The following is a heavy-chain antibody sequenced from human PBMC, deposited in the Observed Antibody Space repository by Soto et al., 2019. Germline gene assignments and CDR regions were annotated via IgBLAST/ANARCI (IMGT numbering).Heavy chain of an antibody. V-gene: IGHV1-2*04. CDR1: GYTFTGYY. J-gene: IGHJ4*02. Sequence: GASVKVSCKASGYTFTGYYMHWVRQAPGQGLEWMGWINPNSGGTNYAQKFQGWVTMTRDTSISTAYMELSRLRSDDTAVYYCAREADIVVVPAAPTYYFDYWGQGTLVTVSS. CDR2: INPNSGGT. D-gene: IGHD2-2*01. CDR3: AREADIVVVPAAPTYYFDY.